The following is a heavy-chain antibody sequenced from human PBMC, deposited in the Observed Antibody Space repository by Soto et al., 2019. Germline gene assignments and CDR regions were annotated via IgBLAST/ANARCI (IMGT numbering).Heavy chain of an antibody. D-gene: IGHD3-22*01. Sequence: ASVKVSCKASGGTFSSYAISWLRQSPGQGLEWMGGIIPIFGTANYAQKFQGRVTITADESTSTAYMELSSLRSEDTAVYYCARALVRTYYYDSSGPNAFDIWGQGTMVT. CDR2: IIPIFGTA. CDR1: GGTFSSYA. V-gene: IGHV1-69*13. J-gene: IGHJ3*02. CDR3: ARALVRTYYYDSSGPNAFDI.